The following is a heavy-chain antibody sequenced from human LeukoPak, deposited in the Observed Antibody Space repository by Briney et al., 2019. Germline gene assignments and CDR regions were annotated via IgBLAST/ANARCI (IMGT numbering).Heavy chain of an antibody. CDR1: GGSISSYY. V-gene: IGHV4-59*08. D-gene: IGHD2/OR15-2a*01. J-gene: IGHJ4*02. CDR3: AGHHPRNTVDF. Sequence: SETLSLTCTVSGGSISSYYWSWIRQPPGKGLEWIAYISDIGGTNYNPSLKSRVTISLDTSKNQFSLKLSPVTAADTAVYYCAGHHPRNTVDFWGQGTLVTVSS. CDR2: ISDIGGT.